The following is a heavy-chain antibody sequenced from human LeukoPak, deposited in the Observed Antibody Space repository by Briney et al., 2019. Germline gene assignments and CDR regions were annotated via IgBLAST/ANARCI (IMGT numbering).Heavy chain of an antibody. CDR2: IYYSGST. J-gene: IGHJ4*02. Sequence: PSETLSLTCTVSGGSISSYYWSWIRQPPGKGLEWIGYIYYSGSTNYNPSLKSRVTTSVDTSKNEFSLKLSSVTAADTAVHYCARGWGYYDYWGQGTLVTVSS. D-gene: IGHD3-10*01. CDR3: ARGWGYYDY. V-gene: IGHV4-59*01. CDR1: GGSISSYY.